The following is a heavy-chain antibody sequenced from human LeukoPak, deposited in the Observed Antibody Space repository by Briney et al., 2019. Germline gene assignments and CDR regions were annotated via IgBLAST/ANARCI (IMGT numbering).Heavy chain of an antibody. J-gene: IGHJ5*02. CDR1: GGSISSYY. V-gene: IGHV4-59*08. CDR2: IYYSGST. Sequence: SETLSLTCTVSGGSISSYYWSWIRQPPGKGLEWIGYIYYSGSTNYNPSLKSRVTISVDTSKNQFSLKLSAVTAADTAVYYCASAAGYSSWPNWFDPWGQGTLVTVSS. CDR3: ASAAGYSSWPNWFDP. D-gene: IGHD6-13*01.